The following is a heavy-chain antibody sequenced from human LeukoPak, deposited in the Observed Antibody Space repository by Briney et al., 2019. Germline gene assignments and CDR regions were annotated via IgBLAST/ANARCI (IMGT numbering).Heavy chain of an antibody. V-gene: IGHV1-69*04. J-gene: IGHJ4*02. CDR1: GGTFSSYA. CDR3: ARDTSPYYYDSSGYPPSDY. D-gene: IGHD3-22*01. Sequence: SVKVSCKASGGTFSSYAISWVRQAPGQGLEWMGRIIPILGIADYAQKFQGRVTITADKSTSTAYMELSSLRSEDTAVYYCARDTSPYYYDSSGYPPSDYWGQGTLVTVSS. CDR2: IIPILGIA.